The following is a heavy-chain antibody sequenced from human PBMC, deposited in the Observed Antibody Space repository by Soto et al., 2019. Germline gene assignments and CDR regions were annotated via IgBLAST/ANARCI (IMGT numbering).Heavy chain of an antibody. CDR3: ARGEIGNGYGMDV. CDR1: GAAISRTC. D-gene: IGHD2-8*01. J-gene: IGHJ6*02. V-gene: IGHV4-4*07. CDR2: IYPSGST. Sequence: SVTRSLTCTISGAAISRTCRRSFRQPSGKGLEWIGRIYPSGSTNYSPSLKSRVTMSVDTSKNQLSLKLSSVTAADTAVYYCARGEIGNGYGMDVWGQGTTVTVS.